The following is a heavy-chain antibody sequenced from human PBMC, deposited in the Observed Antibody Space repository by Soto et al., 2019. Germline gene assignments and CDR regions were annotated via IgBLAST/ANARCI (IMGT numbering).Heavy chain of an antibody. CDR3: AKDGGYSYGPYDY. CDR1: GFTFSSYS. CDR2: ISSSSSTI. Sequence: GGSLRLSCAASGFTFSSYSMHWVRQAPGKGLEWVSYISSSSSTIYYADSVEGRFTISRDNAKNSLDLQMNSLRAEDTAVYYCAKDGGYSYGPYDYWGQGTLVTVSS. J-gene: IGHJ4*02. V-gene: IGHV3-48*01. D-gene: IGHD5-18*01.